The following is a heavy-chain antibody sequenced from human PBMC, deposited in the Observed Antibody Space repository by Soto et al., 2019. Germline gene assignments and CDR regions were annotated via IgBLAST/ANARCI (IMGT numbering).Heavy chain of an antibody. J-gene: IGHJ6*02. Sequence: QVQLVESGGGVVQPGRSLRLSCAASGFTFSSYGMHWVRQAPGKGLEWVAVIWYDGSNKYYADSVKGRFTISRDNSKNTLYLQMNSLRAEDTAVSYCARASDIGGLDVWGQGPTVTVSS. CDR2: IWYDGSNK. CDR1: GFTFSSYG. CDR3: ARASDIGGLDV. D-gene: IGHD2-15*01. V-gene: IGHV3-33*01.